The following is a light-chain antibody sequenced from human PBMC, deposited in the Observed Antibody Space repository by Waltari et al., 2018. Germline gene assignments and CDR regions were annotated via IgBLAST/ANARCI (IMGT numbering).Light chain of an antibody. CDR2: DVS. CDR1: GRDIGYYHF. J-gene: IGLJ2*01. CDR3: SSYTSTNTII. V-gene: IGLV2-14*03. Sequence: QSALAQSASVSGSPGQSIPISCTGTGRDIGYYHFVSWYQQHPGKAPKLLIFDVSRWSSGVSHRFSGSKSGNTASLTISGLQAEDEADYYCSSYTSTNTIIFGGGTKVTVL.